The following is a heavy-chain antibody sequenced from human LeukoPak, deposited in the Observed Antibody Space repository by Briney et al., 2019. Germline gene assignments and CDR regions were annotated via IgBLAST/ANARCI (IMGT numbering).Heavy chain of an antibody. Sequence: GGSLRLSCAASGFTFSSYGMHWVRQAPGKGLEWVAVISYDGSNKYYADSVKGRFTISRDNSKNTLYLQMNSLRAEDTAVYYCAGGTRDSGLKWGPGTSVTVSS. CDR1: GFTFSSYG. CDR2: ISYDGSNK. V-gene: IGHV3-30*03. J-gene: IGHJ4*02. D-gene: IGHD6-19*01. CDR3: AGGTRDSGLK.